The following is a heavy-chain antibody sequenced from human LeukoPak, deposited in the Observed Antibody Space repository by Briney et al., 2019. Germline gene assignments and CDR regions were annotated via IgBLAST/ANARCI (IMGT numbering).Heavy chain of an antibody. CDR3: AKDQRLGVQLWGTGSYFDY. J-gene: IGHJ4*02. D-gene: IGHD5-18*01. Sequence: GGSLRLSCAASGFTFTSYAMNWVRQAPGKGLERVSAISGSGGNTYYADSVKGRFTISRDNSRNTLYLQMSSLRAEDTAVYYCAKDQRLGVQLWGTGSYFDYWGQGTLVTVSS. CDR1: GFTFTSYA. V-gene: IGHV3-23*01. CDR2: ISGSGGNT.